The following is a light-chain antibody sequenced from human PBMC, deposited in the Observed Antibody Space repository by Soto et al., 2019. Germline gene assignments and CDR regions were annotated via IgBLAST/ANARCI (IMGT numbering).Light chain of an antibody. Sequence: QSALTQPASVSGSPGQSITISCTGTSSDVGGYNYVSWYQHHPGKAPKLMIYDVSNRPSGVSTRFSGSKSDNTASRTISGLQPEDEADYHCSSYTTSNTRQIVFGTGTKLTVL. CDR1: SSDVGGYNY. CDR3: SSYTTSNTRQIV. V-gene: IGLV2-14*03. CDR2: DVS. J-gene: IGLJ1*01.